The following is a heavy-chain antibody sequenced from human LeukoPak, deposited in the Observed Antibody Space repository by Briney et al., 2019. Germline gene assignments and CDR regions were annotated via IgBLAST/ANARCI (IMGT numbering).Heavy chain of an antibody. Sequence: SETLSLTCTVSSDSIRHLYWGWVRQPTGKRLEFIGYIFYSGTTNFNPSLKSRVTLSVDTSKNQFSLRLNSVTAADTAVYYCARGGSAAKYYFDSWGQGTLVTVSS. CDR3: ARGGSAAKYYFDS. D-gene: IGHD6-13*01. CDR1: SDSIRHLY. J-gene: IGHJ4*02. CDR2: IFYSGTT. V-gene: IGHV4-59*11.